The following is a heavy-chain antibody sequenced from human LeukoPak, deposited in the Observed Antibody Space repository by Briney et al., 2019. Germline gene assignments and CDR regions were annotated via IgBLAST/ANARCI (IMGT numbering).Heavy chain of an antibody. Sequence: ASVKVSCKVSGYTLTELSMHWVRQAPGKGLEWMGGFDPEDGETIYAQKFQGRVTMTEDTSTDTAYMELSSLRSEDTAVYYCATDLFGTHWELHSLFLSWGQGTLVTVSS. D-gene: IGHD1-26*01. CDR1: GYTLTELS. V-gene: IGHV1-24*01. CDR3: ATDLFGTHWELHSLFLS. CDR2: FDPEDGET. J-gene: IGHJ5*02.